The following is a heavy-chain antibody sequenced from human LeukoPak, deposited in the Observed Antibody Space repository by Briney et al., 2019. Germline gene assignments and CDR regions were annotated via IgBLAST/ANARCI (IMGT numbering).Heavy chain of an antibody. V-gene: IGHV4-59*01. CDR1: GGSISVNNW. CDR2: VYYSGST. CDR3: ARDNYYEGAFDV. J-gene: IGHJ3*01. Sequence: SETLSLTCAVSGGSISVNNWWSWVRQPPGKGLEWIGYVYYSGSTNYNPSPKSRVTISLDASKNQFSLKLSSVTAADTAVYYCARDNYYEGAFDVWGQGTMVTVSS. D-gene: IGHD3-22*01.